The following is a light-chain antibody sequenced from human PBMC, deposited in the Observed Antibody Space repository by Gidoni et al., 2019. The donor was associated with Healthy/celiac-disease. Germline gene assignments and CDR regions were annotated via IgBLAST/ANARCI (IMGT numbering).Light chain of an antibody. CDR3: QQDDNLPT. CDR1: QDISNY. V-gene: IGKV1-33*01. J-gene: IGKJ4*01. Sequence: DIQLTQSPSSLSASVGDRVTLTCQASQDISNYLNWYQQKPGKAPKLLIYDASNLETGVPSRFSGRGSGTDFTFTISSLQHEDIATYYCQQDDNLPTFGGXTKVEIK. CDR2: DAS.